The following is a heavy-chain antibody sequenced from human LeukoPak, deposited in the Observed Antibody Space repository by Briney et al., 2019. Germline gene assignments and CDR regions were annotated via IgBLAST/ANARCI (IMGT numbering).Heavy chain of an antibody. D-gene: IGHD6-13*01. V-gene: IGHV1-2*02. J-gene: IGHJ5*02. Sequence: ASVKVSCKVSRYTFTDYYMHWVRQAPGQGLEWMGWINPKSGGTNYAQQFQGRVTMTRDTSISTAYMELSNLRSDDTAVYYCARGVAAAGGRWFDPWGQGTLVTVSS. CDR2: INPKSGGT. CDR3: ARGVAAAGGRWFDP. CDR1: RYTFTDYY.